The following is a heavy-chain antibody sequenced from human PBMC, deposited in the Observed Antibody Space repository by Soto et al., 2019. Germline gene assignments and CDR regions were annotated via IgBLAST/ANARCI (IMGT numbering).Heavy chain of an antibody. J-gene: IGHJ4*02. CDR1: GGSISSGGYY. V-gene: IGHV4-31*03. Sequence: PSETLSLTCTVSGGSISSGGYYWSWIRRHPGTGLEWIGYIYYSGTTYYNPSLKSRVTISVDTSENQFSLKLSSVTAADTAVYYCAREYSSSGFDYWGQGTLVTVSS. CDR3: AREYSSSGFDY. CDR2: IYYSGTT. D-gene: IGHD6-6*01.